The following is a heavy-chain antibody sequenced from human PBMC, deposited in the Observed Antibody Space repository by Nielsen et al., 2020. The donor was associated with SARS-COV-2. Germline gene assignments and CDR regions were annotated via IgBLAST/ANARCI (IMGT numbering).Heavy chain of an antibody. CDR2: IHPGDSDT. CDR3: ARPMTTSNDPFDY. J-gene: IGHJ4*02. V-gene: IGHV5-51*01. Sequence: GESLKISCKGSGYSFTSYWIGWVRQLRGTGLEWVGIIHPGDSDTIYSPSFQGHVTISADKSIATAYLQWSSLEASDTAIYFCARPMTTSNDPFDYWGPGTLVTVSS. D-gene: IGHD4-17*01. CDR1: GYSFTSYW.